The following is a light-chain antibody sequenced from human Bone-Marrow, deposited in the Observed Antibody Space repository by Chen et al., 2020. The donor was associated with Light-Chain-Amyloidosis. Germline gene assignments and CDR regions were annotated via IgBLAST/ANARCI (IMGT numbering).Light chain of an antibody. CDR2: GAS. CDR1: QFISSY. Sequence: DIQMTQSPSSLSAFVGDRVTITCRPSQFISSYLSWYQQRPGKAPKLLIFGASSLPSGVPSRLSGSGSGTDFTLTISSLEPEDFAIYYCQQSYTSPYTVGGGTKVEI. V-gene: IGKV1-39*01. J-gene: IGKJ4*01. CDR3: QQSYTSPYT.